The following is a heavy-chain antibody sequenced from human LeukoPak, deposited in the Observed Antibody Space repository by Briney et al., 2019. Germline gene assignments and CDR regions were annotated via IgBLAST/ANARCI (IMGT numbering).Heavy chain of an antibody. J-gene: IGHJ4*02. V-gene: IGHV4-59*01. Sequence: SETLSLTCTVSGGSISSYYWSWIRQPPGKGLEWIGYIYYSGSTNYNPSLKSRVTISVDTSKNQFSLKLSSVTAADTAVYYCAILSPGQWLAFDYWGQGTLVTVSS. CDR3: AILSPGQWLAFDY. CDR1: GGSISSYY. D-gene: IGHD6-19*01. CDR2: IYYSGST.